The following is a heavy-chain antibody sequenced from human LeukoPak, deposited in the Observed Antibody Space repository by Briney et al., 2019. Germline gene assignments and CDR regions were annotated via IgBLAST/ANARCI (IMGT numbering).Heavy chain of an antibody. V-gene: IGHV3-30*04. CDR3: ARESGASRGYSYGH. J-gene: IGHJ4*02. D-gene: IGHD5-18*01. Sequence: PGGSLRLSCAASGFTFSRYAMHWVRQAPGKGLEWVALITSDGGNKNYADSVKGRFTTSRDNSKNTLYLQMNSLRPEDTAVYYCARESGASRGYSYGHWGKGTLVTVSS. CDR2: ITSDGGNK. CDR1: GFTFSRYA.